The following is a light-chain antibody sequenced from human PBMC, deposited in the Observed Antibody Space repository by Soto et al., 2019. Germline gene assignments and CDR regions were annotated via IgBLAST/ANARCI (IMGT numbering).Light chain of an antibody. CDR1: QSVSNW. J-gene: IGKJ1*01. CDR2: AAS. V-gene: IGKV1-39*01. CDR3: QKSYSYPWT. Sequence: DIQMTQPPSTLSASVGERVTITCRASQSVSNWLAWYQQKSGKAPELLIYAASSLQSGVPYRFSGSGSGTDLTLTISSLQPEDFATYFCQKSYSYPWTCGQGTKVDIK.